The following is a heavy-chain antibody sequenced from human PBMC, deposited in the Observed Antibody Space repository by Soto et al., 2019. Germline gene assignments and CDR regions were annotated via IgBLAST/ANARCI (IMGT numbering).Heavy chain of an antibody. D-gene: IGHD3-16*01. J-gene: IGHJ3*02. CDR1: GITFSSYG. V-gene: IGHV3-30*18. Sequence: TGGSLRLSCAASGITFSSYGMHWVRQAPGKGLEWVAVISYDGTNKYYGDSVKGRFSISRDNSKNTLYLQMNSLRAEDTAAYYCAKGLGWRVLGDAFDIWGQGTMVTVSS. CDR2: ISYDGTNK. CDR3: AKGLGWRVLGDAFDI.